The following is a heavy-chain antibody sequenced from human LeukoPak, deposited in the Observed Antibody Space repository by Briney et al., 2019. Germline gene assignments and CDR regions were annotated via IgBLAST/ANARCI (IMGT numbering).Heavy chain of an antibody. CDR3: ARVSGIVVVPAATYWFDP. V-gene: IGHV4-31*03. J-gene: IGHJ5*02. CDR1: GGSISSGGYY. CDR2: IYYSGST. Sequence: PSETLSLTCTVSGGSISSGGYYWSWIRQHPGKGLEWIGYIYYSGSTYYNPSLKSRVTISVDTSKNQFSLKLSSVTAADTAVYYCARVSGIVVVPAATYWFDPWGQGTLVTVSS. D-gene: IGHD2-2*01.